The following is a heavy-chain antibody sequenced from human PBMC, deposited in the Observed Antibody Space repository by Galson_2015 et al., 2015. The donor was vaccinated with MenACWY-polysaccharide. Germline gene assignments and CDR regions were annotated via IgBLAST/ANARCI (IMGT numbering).Heavy chain of an antibody. J-gene: IGHJ4*02. Sequence: SLRLSCAASGFTLKTYWMRWVRQAPGKGLEWVAYIKQDGSEKNYADSVKGRFTISRDNAQNSLHLQMNRLRAEDTALLYGVRGHCLQGYWGQGALVTVSS. CDR1: GFTLKTYW. CDR2: IKQDGSEK. D-gene: IGHD2-21*01. V-gene: IGHV3-7*04. CDR3: VRGHCLQGY.